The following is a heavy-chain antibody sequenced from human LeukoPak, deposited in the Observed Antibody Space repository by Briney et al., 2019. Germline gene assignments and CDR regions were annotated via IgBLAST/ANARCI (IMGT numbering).Heavy chain of an antibody. CDR2: INPNSGGT. V-gene: IGHV1-2*02. Sequence: ASVKVSCKASGYTFTGYYMHWVRQAPGQGLEWMGWINPNSGGTNYAQKFQGRVTMTRDTSISTAYMELSRLRSDDTAVYYCERDDCSGGSCYGWFDPWGQGTLVTVSS. CDR1: GYTFTGYY. D-gene: IGHD2-15*01. CDR3: ERDDCSGGSCYGWFDP. J-gene: IGHJ5*02.